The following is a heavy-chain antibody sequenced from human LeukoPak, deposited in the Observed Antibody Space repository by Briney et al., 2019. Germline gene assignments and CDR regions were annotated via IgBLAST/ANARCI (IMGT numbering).Heavy chain of an antibody. CDR2: ISGTNT. J-gene: IGHJ4*02. Sequence: PGGSLRLSCAASGFTFSNYAMSWVRQAPGKGLEWVSSISGTNTYYTDSVKGRFTISRDNSKNTLYLQMNSLRAEDTAVYYCAKDSYYYDSSGYPDYWGQGTLVTVSS. D-gene: IGHD3-22*01. CDR1: GFTFSNYA. V-gene: IGHV3-23*01. CDR3: AKDSYYYDSSGYPDY.